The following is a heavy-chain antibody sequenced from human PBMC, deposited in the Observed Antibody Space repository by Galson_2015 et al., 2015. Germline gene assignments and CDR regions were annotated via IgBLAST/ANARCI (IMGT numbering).Heavy chain of an antibody. CDR1: GGTFSSYA. V-gene: IGHV1-69*13. Sequence: SVKVSCKASGGTFSSYAISWVRQAPGQGLEWMGGIIPIFGTANYAQKFQGRVTITADESTSTAYMELSSLRSEDTAVYYCASERIVGAPNLLYFDYWGQGTLVTVSS. J-gene: IGHJ4*02. CDR2: IIPIFGTA. D-gene: IGHD1-26*01. CDR3: ASERIVGAPNLLYFDY.